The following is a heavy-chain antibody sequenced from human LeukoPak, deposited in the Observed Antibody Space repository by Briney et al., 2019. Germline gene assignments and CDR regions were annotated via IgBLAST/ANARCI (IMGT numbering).Heavy chain of an antibody. V-gene: IGHV4-34*01. D-gene: IGHD5-12*01. CDR3: ARLSGYGLHYYYYMDV. CDR1: GGSFSGYY. J-gene: IGHJ6*03. Sequence: SETLSLTCAVYGGSFSGYYWSWIRQPPGKGLEWIGSIYYTGSTYYNPSLKSRVTISIDTSKNQFSLKLSSVTAADTAVYYCARLSGYGLHYYYYMDVWGSGTTVTVSS. CDR2: IYYTGST.